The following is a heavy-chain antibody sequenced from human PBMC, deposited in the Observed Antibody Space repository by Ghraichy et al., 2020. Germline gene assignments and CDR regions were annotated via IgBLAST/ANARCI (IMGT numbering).Heavy chain of an antibody. CDR2: INSYGGST. D-gene: IGHD2-21*01. CDR3: VKDLVGGGFGAYGMDV. J-gene: IGHJ6*02. Sequence: GESLNISCAASGFTFSSYWMHWVRQAPGKGLVWVSRINSYGGSTTYADSVKGRFTISKDNAKNTLYLQMNSLRAEDTAVYYCVKDLVGGGFGAYGMDVWGQGTTVTVSS. CDR1: GFTFSSYW. V-gene: IGHV3-74*01.